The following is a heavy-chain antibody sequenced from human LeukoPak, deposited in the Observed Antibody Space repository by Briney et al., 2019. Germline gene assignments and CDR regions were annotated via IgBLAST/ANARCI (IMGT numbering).Heavy chain of an antibody. D-gene: IGHD3-3*01. V-gene: IGHV3-7*01. J-gene: IGHJ4*02. CDR2: TDKEGTGT. CDR1: GFNFNYYN. CDR3: VTEFWYRFDY. Sequence: GGSLRLSYAASGFNFNYYNMAWVRQAPGKGLEWLATTDKEGTGTEHTDSVRGRFTISRDNAKNSIYLHMSSLSADDTAVYFCVTEFWYRFDYWGQGILVTVSS.